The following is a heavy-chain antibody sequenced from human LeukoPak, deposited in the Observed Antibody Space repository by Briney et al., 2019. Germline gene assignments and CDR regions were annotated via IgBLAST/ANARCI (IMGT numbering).Heavy chain of an antibody. CDR2: IFYSGST. V-gene: IGHV4-39*07. CDR1: GGSISSTTYY. Sequence: SETLSLTCTVSGGSISSTTYYWGWIRQPPEKGLEWIGTIFYSGSTYYNPSLKSRLSISVDTSKNQFSLKLSSVTAADTAVYYCARVVENWFDPWGQGTLVIVSS. J-gene: IGHJ5*02. CDR3: ARVVENWFDP. D-gene: IGHD3-10*01.